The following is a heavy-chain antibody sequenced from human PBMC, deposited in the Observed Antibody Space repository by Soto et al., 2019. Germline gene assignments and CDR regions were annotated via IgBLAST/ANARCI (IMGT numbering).Heavy chain of an antibody. Sequence: QVQLVESGGGVVQPVRSLRLSCETSGFSFSVYVMHWVRQAPGKGLEWVAVIWYDASKQFYAASVEGRFTISRDNSKAILYLQMNSLRAEDTAVYYCAAWAEGATEVHWGQGTLVTVSS. D-gene: IGHD2-15*01. CDR1: GFSFSVYV. CDR3: AAWAEGATEVH. V-gene: IGHV3-33*01. CDR2: IWYDASKQ. J-gene: IGHJ4*02.